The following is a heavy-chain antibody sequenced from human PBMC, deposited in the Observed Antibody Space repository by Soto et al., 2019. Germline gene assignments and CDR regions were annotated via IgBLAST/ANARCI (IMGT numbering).Heavy chain of an antibody. Sequence: QRLSCAASGFTFSSYGMHWVRQAPGKGLEWVAVISYDGSNKYYADSVKGRFTISRDNSKNTLYLQMNSLRAEDTAVYYCAKQGPKSSFDYWGQGTLVTVSS. J-gene: IGHJ4*02. CDR3: AKQGPKSSFDY. V-gene: IGHV3-30*18. CDR1: GFTFSSYG. CDR2: ISYDGSNK.